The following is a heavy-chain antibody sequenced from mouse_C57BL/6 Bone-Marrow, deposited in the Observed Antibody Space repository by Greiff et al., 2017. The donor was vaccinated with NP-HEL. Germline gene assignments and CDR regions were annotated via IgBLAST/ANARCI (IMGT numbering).Heavy chain of an antibody. J-gene: IGHJ1*03. D-gene: IGHD1-1*01. CDR2: IDPSDSYT. Sequence: QVLLQQPGAELVMPGASVKLSCKASGYTFTSYWMHWVKQRPGQGLEWIGEIDPSDSYTNYNQKFKGKSTLTVDKSSSTAYMQLSSLTSEDAAVYYCAREDYYERYFDVWGTGTTVTVSS. V-gene: IGHV1-69*01. CDR1: GYTFTSYW. CDR3: AREDYYERYFDV.